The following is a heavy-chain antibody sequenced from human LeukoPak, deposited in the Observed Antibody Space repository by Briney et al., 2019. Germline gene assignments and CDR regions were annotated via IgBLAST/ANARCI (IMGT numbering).Heavy chain of an antibody. J-gene: IGHJ4*02. CDR1: GYTFTGYY. D-gene: IGHD3-3*01. V-gene: IGHV1-2*02. CDR2: INPNSGGT. Sequence: RASVKVSCKASGYTFTGYYMRWVRQAPGQGLGWMGWINPNSGGTNYAQKFQGRVTMTRDTSISTAYMELSRLTSDDTAVYDCARDLRSGYYDYWGQGTLVTVSS. CDR3: ARDLRSGYYDY.